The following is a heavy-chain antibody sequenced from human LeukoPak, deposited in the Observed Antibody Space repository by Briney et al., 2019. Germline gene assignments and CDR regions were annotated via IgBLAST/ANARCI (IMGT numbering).Heavy chain of an antibody. CDR1: GGSISSNGYY. D-gene: IGHD3-16*01. J-gene: IGHJ4*02. V-gene: IGHV4-39*07. CDR2: FYYTGST. CDR3: ARSRMGEFDY. Sequence: SETLSLTCTVSGGSISSNGYYWGWIRQPPGKGLEWIGSFYYTGSTFYSPSLKSRVTISVDTSKNQFSLKLSSVTATDTAVYYCARSRMGEFDYWGQGTLVTVSS.